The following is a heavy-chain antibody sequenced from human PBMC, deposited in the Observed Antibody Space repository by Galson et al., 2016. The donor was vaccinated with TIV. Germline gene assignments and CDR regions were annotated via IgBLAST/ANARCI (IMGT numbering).Heavy chain of an antibody. V-gene: IGHV4-34*01. Sequence: SETLSLTCAMYPESVTGYYWSWIRQPPGGGLQWIGEINHRGATNFNPSLKSRVSISVDTSTNHFSLKLTSVTAADTAVYFCTTRSHPPNGYFDRWSRGTLVTVSS. CDR3: TTRSHPPNGYFDR. CDR1: PESVTGYY. D-gene: IGHD3-22*01. J-gene: IGHJ2*01. CDR2: INHRGAT.